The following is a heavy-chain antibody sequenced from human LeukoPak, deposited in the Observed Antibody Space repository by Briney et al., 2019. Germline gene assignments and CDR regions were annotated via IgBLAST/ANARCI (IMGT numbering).Heavy chain of an antibody. V-gene: IGHV4-34*01. J-gene: IGHJ4*02. CDR1: GGSFSDYH. D-gene: IGHD1-26*01. Sequence: SETLSLTCAVYGGSFSDYHWSWVRQPPGKGLEWIGEINHSGTTKYNPSLKSRVTISVDTSKNQFSLKLGSVTAADTSVYYCARRPPNSGSYYGPSGLDCWGQGTLVTVSS. CDR3: ARRPPNSGSYYGPSGLDC. CDR2: INHSGTT.